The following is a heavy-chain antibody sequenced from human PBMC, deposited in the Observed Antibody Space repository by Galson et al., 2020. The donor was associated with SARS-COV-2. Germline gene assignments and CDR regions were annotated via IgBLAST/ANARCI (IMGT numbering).Heavy chain of an antibody. J-gene: IGHJ3*02. Sequence: GGSLRLSCAASGFTFSDSAMHWVRQASGKGLEWVGRIRSKANTYATAYAASVKGRFTISRDDSKNTAYLQMNSLKTEDTAVYYCTRVPPYSSSFWGAFEIWGQGTRVTVSS. CDR3: TRVPPYSSSFWGAFEI. CDR1: GFTFSDSA. V-gene: IGHV3-73*01. CDR2: IRSKANTYAT. D-gene: IGHD6-6*01.